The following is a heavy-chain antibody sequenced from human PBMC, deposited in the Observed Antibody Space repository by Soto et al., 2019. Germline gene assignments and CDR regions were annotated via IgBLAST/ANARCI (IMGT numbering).Heavy chain of an antibody. CDR1: GGSISSYY. D-gene: IGHD6-6*01. J-gene: IGHJ5*02. CDR3: ARGLYSSSPKDNWFDP. Sequence: SETLSLTCTVSGGSISSYYWSWIRQPPGKGLEWIGYIYYSGSTNYNPSLKSRVTISVDTSKNQFSLKLSSVTAADTAVYYCARGLYSSSPKDNWFDPWGQGTLVTVSS. V-gene: IGHV4-59*01. CDR2: IYYSGST.